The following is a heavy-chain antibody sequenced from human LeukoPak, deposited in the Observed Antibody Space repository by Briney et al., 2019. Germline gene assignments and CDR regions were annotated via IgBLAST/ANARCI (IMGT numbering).Heavy chain of an antibody. CDR3: ARRSGISVAAAFDY. V-gene: IGHV3-64*01. D-gene: IGHD6-19*01. CDR1: GFTFSSYA. J-gene: IGHJ4*02. Sequence: PGGSLRLYCAASGFTFSSYAMHWVRQAPGKGLEYVSAISSNGGSTYYANSVKGRFTISRDNSKTTLYLQMGRLSAEATAVHYWARRSGISVAAAFDYWGQGTLVTVSS. CDR2: ISSNGGST.